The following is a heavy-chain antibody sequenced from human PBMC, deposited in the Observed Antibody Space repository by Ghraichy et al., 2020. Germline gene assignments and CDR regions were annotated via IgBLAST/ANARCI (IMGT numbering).Heavy chain of an antibody. J-gene: IGHJ3*01. CDR2: VSFTSSYI. CDR3: ARSGHYYDSSNYYDAFDF. Sequence: LSLTCAASGFTFTTYTMNWVRQAPGKGLEWVSSVSFTSSYIYYADSVKGRFTISRDNAKNSLYLQMNSLRAEDAAVYYCARSGHYYDSSNYYDAFDFWGRGTMVTVSS. CDR1: GFTFTTYT. V-gene: IGHV3-21*01. D-gene: IGHD3-22*01.